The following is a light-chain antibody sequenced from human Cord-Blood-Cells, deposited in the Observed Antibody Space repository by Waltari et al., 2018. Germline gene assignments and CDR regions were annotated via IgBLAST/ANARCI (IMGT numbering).Light chain of an antibody. CDR1: STDVGSYNL. V-gene: IGLV2-23*03. Sequence: QSALTQPASVSGSPGQSLPISCTGTSTDVGSYNLVSWYQQHPGKAPKIMIYEGSKRPSGVSNRFSGSKSGNTASLTIAGLQAEDEADDYCCSYAGSSTFEVFGGGTKLTVL. CDR2: EGS. J-gene: IGLJ2*01. CDR3: CSYAGSSTFEV.